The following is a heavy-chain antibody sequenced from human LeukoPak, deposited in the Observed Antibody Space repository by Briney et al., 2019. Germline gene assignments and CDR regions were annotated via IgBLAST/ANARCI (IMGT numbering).Heavy chain of an antibody. V-gene: IGHV3-48*02. CDR1: GFTFSSHS. Sequence: LAGGSLRLSCAASGFTFSSHSMNWVRQAPGKGLEWVSYISSRSTTIYYADSVKGRFTISRDNDKNSLYLQMSSLRDEDTAAYYCARDLPPRALGAFDIWGQGTVVTVSS. D-gene: IGHD7-27*01. CDR2: ISSRSTTI. J-gene: IGHJ3*02. CDR3: ARDLPPRALGAFDI.